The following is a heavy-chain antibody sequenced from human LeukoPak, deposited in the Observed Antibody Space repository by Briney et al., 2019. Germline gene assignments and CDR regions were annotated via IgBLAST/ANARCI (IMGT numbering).Heavy chain of an antibody. CDR1: GGSISSYY. J-gene: IGHJ4*02. V-gene: IGHV4-59*01. CDR2: IYYSGST. D-gene: IGHD2-15*01. Sequence: SETLSLTCTVSGGSISSYYWSWIRQPPGKGPEWIGYIYYSGSTNYNPSLKSRVTISVDTSKNQFSLKLSSVTAADTAVYYCARLRSGTLDYWGQGTLVTVSS. CDR3: ARLRSGTLDY.